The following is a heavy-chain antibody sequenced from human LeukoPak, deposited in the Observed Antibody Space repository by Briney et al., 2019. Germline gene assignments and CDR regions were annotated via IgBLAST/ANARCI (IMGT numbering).Heavy chain of an antibody. D-gene: IGHD1-1*01. Sequence: GGSLRLSCAASGFTFSSYSMNWVRQAPGKGLEWVSSISSSSYIYYADSVKGRFTISRDNAKNSLYLQMNSLRAEDTAVYYCARDVGPPFVVQDYYYGMDVWGQGTTVTVSS. CDR3: ARDVGPPFVVQDYYYGMDV. CDR2: ISSSSYI. J-gene: IGHJ6*02. V-gene: IGHV3-21*01. CDR1: GFTFSSYS.